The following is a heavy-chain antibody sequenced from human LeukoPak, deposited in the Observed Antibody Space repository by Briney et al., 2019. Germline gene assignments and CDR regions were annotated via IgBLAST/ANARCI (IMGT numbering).Heavy chain of an antibody. CDR1: GYTFTSYG. J-gene: IGHJ4*02. CDR3: ARDSSTLRITIFGVVGFDY. V-gene: IGHV1-18*01. Sequence: ASVKVSCKASGYTFTSYGISWVRQAPGQGLEWMGWISAYNGNTNYAQKLQGRVTMTTDTSTSTAYMELRSLRSDDTAVYYCARDSSTLRITIFGVVGFDYWGQGTLVTVPS. CDR2: ISAYNGNT. D-gene: IGHD3-3*01.